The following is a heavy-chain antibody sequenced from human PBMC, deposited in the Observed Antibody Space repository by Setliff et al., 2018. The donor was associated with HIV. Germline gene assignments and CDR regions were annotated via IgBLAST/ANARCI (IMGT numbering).Heavy chain of an antibody. Sequence: SETLSLTCTVSDSGTYYWSWIRQPAGKGLEWIGRVSSRGDTNYNPSLKSRVTMSVDTSKNQFSLKLTSVTASDTAVYYCARAAAGNTGPFDLWGQGSPGTV. J-gene: IGHJ4*02. D-gene: IGHD4-17*01. CDR3: ARAAAGNTGPFDL. CDR2: VSSRGDT. CDR1: DSGTYY. V-gene: IGHV4-4*07.